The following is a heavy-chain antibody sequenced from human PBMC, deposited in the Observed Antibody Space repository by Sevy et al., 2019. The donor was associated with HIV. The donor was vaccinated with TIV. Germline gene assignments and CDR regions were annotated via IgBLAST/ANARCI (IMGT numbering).Heavy chain of an antibody. J-gene: IGHJ4*02. V-gene: IGHV1-69*13. Sequence: ASVKVSCKASGGTFSSYAISWVRQAPGQGLEWMGGIIPIFGTANYAQKFQGRDTITADESTSTAYMELSSLRSEDTAVYYCASFGSGYDYQFDYWGQGTLVTVSS. CDR1: GGTFSSYA. CDR3: ASFGSGYDYQFDY. D-gene: IGHD5-12*01. CDR2: IIPIFGTA.